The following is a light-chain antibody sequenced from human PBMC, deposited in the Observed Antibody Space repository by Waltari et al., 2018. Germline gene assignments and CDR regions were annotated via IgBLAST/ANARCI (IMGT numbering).Light chain of an antibody. CDR2: GVS. V-gene: IGKV1-39*01. J-gene: IGKJ2*01. Sequence: IQMTQSPSSLSASVGDRVTIPCRASQTISNHLNWFQHKPGQAPRLLIFGVSSLRGGVPSRFRGSGSETDFTLTISGLQPEDLATYYCQHSDGPSPFGQGTKLEIK. CDR1: QTISNH. CDR3: QHSDGPSP.